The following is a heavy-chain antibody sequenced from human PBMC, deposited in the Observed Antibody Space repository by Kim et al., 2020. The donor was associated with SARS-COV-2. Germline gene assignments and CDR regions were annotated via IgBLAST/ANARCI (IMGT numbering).Heavy chain of an antibody. CDR3: ARDTRDYYGMDV. V-gene: IGHV3-33*01. CDR2: IWYDGSNK. J-gene: IGHJ6*02. CDR1: GFTFSSYG. Sequence: GGSLRLSCAASGFTFSSYGMHWVRQAPGKGREWVAVIWYDGSNKYYPDSVKGRFTISRDNSKNTLYLQMNSLRAEDTAVYYCARDTRDYYGMDVWGQGTT.